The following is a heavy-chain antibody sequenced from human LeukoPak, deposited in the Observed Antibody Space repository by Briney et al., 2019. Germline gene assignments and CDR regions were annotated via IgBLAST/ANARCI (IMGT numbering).Heavy chain of an antibody. V-gene: IGHV4-59*02. CDR2: MYYSGST. CDR1: GDYVRILY. CDR3: ARAVAGYGPYEY. J-gene: IGHJ4*02. D-gene: IGHD1-1*01. Sequence: SETLSLTCTVSGDYVRILYWSCLRQPPGKGLEWIGYMYYSGSTNYNPSLKSRVSISLDMPKNQFSLGLNSVTAADTAVYYCARAVAGYGPYEYGGQGTLVTVSS.